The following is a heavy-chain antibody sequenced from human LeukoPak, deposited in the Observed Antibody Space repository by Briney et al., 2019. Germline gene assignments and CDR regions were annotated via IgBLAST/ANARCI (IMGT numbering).Heavy chain of an antibody. CDR2: IYTSGST. CDR1: GGSISSYY. V-gene: IGHV4-4*07. D-gene: IGHD5-12*01. Sequence: SETLSLTCTVSGGSISSYYWSWIRQPAGKGLEWIGRIYTSGSTDYNPSLKSRVTMSVDTSKNQFSLKLSSVTAADTAVYYCARVRGGYDGYYYYGMDVWGQGTTVTVSS. J-gene: IGHJ6*02. CDR3: ARVRGGYDGYYYYGMDV.